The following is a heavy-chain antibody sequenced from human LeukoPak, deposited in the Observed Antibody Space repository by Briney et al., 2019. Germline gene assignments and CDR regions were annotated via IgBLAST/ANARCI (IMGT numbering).Heavy chain of an antibody. CDR2: IKQDGSEK. Sequence: PGGSLRLSCAATGFTFSSYWMSWVRQAPGKGLEWVANIKQDGSEKYYVDSVKGRFTISRDNAKNSLYLQMNSLRAEDTAVYYCARMMVRGVIGHYYYYYMDVWGKGTTVTVSS. CDR1: GFTFSSYW. V-gene: IGHV3-7*01. J-gene: IGHJ6*03. CDR3: ARMMVRGVIGHYYYYYMDV. D-gene: IGHD3-10*01.